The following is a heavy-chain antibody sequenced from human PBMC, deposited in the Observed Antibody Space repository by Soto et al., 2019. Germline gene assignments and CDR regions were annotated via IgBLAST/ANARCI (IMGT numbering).Heavy chain of an antibody. CDR2: VYATGTS. J-gene: IGHJ5*02. D-gene: IGHD4-17*01. Sequence: SETLSLTCSVSGGSMSKFYWSWFRKTAGKGLQWMGRVYATGTSDYNPSLRSRIAMSVDISKKTFSLRLRSVTAADTGVYYCVRDGSKTLRDCFDPWCQGILVT. V-gene: IGHV4-4*07. CDR1: GGSMSKFY. CDR3: VRDGSKTLRDCFDP.